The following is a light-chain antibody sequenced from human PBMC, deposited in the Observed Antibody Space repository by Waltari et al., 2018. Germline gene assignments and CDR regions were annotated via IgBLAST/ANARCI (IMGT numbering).Light chain of an antibody. Sequence: DIVMTQSPDSLAVYLGERATITCKSSQSVLYSPNNKNYLAWYQQKPGQPPKLLIYWASTRESGVPARFSGSGSGTDFTLTISSLQAEDVAVYYCQQYYSTPQTFGQGTKVEIK. CDR1: QSVLYSPNNKNY. CDR3: QQYYSTPQT. J-gene: IGKJ1*01. V-gene: IGKV4-1*01. CDR2: WAS.